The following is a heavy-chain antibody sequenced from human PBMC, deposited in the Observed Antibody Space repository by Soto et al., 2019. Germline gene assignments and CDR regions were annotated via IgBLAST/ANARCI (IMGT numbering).Heavy chain of an antibody. V-gene: IGHV4-30-2*01. CDR1: GGSISSGGYS. J-gene: IGHJ5*02. CDR2: IYHSGST. D-gene: IGHD2-21*02. CDR3: ARVVVTAPGNWFDP. Sequence: SETLSLTCAVSGGSISSGGYSWSWIRQPPGKGLEWIGYIYHSGSTYYNPSLKSRVTISVDRSKNQFSLKLSSVTAADTAVYYCARVVVTAPGNWFDPWGQGTLVTAPQ.